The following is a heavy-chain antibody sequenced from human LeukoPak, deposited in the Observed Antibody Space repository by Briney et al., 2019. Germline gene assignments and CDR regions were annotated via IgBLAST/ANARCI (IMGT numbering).Heavy chain of an antibody. CDR3: ARDLQPHYYDSSGYGIDY. D-gene: IGHD3-22*01. J-gene: IGHJ4*02. CDR2: RQSNGYT. V-gene: IGHV4-59*01. Sequence: SETLSLTCDFSGDSLSGYYWSWLRQPPGKGLEWIAYRQSNGYTEYYPSLMSRVTISLDTSKRQLSLKLTSVTAADTAVYYCARDLQPHYYDSSGYGIDYWGQGTLVTVSS. CDR1: GDSLSGYY.